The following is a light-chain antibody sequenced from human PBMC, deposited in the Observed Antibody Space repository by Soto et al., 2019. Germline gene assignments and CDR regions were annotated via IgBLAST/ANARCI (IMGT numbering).Light chain of an antibody. J-gene: IGLJ3*02. CDR1: SSDVGNYNL. V-gene: IGLV2-23*02. CDR2: EVT. Sequence: QSALTQPASVSGSPGQSITISCTGTSSDVGNYNLVSWYQQHPNKAPRLMIYEVTKRPSGVSNRFSGSKSGNTASLTISGLKAEDEADYYCCSYAVSSTFWVFGGGTKLTVL. CDR3: CSYAVSSTFWV.